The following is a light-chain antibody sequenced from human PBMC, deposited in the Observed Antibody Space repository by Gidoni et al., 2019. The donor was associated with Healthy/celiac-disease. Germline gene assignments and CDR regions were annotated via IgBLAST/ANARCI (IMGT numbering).Light chain of an antibody. V-gene: IGKV3-11*01. CDR2: DAS. J-gene: IGKJ4*01. CDR1: QSVSSY. CDR3: QQRSNWPLT. Sequence: IVLTQSPATLSLSPGDRATLPCRASQSVSSYLAWYQQKPGQAPRLLIYDASNRATGIPARFSGSGSGTDFTLTINSLEPEDSAVYYCQQRSNWPLTFXGXTKVEIK.